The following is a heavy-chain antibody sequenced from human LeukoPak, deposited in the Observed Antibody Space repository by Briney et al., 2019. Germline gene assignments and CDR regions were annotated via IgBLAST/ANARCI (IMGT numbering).Heavy chain of an antibody. J-gene: IGHJ4*02. D-gene: IGHD3-10*01. V-gene: IGHV1-69*05. CDR1: GGTFSGYA. CDR3: ARSRYYYGSGSCYDY. CDR2: IIPIFGTA. Sequence: ASVKVSCKASGGTFSGYAISWVRQAPGQGLEWMGGIIPIFGTANYAQKFQGRVTMTRNTSISTAYMELSSLRSEDTAVYYCARSRYYYGSGSCYDYWGQGTLVTVSS.